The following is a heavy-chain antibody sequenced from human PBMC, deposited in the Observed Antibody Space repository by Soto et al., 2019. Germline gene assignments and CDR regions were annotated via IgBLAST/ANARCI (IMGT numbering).Heavy chain of an antibody. D-gene: IGHD4-4*01. CDR2: IYYSGST. J-gene: IGHJ4*02. V-gene: IGHV4-39*01. CDR1: GDSISSSGYY. CDR3: ARSGGLQHIDY. Sequence: SETLSLTCTVSGDSISSSGYYWGWIRQPPGKGLGWIGSIYYSGSTYYNPSLKSRVTISVDTSKNQFSLKLSSVTAADTAVHYCARSGGLQHIDYWGQGTLVTVSS.